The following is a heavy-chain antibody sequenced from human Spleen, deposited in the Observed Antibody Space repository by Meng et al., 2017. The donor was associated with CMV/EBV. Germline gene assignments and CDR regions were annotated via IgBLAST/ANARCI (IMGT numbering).Heavy chain of an antibody. D-gene: IGHD1-26*01. V-gene: IGHV1-18*01. J-gene: IGHJ4*02. CDR1: SYTFTSHD. CDR3: AREYQLYSGSLDC. CDR2: INTYNGNT. Sequence: KASSYTFTSHDINWVRQATGQGREWLGRINTYNGNTNYAQKLQGRVTMTTDTSTGAAYMDLRSLRSDDTAVYFCAREYQLYSGSLDCWGQGTLVTVSS.